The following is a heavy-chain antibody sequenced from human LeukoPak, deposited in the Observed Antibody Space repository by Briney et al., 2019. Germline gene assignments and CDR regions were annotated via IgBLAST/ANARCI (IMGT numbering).Heavy chain of an antibody. D-gene: IGHD3-10*01. V-gene: IGHV1-2*02. Sequence: ASVKVSCKASGYTFTGYYMHWVRQAPGQGLEWMGWINPNSGGTNYAQKFQGRVTMTRDTSISTAYMELSRLRSDDTAVYYCARAHMVRGVMYYYYYYMDVWGKGTTVTVSS. J-gene: IGHJ6*03. CDR3: ARAHMVRGVMYYYYYYMDV. CDR1: GYTFTGYY. CDR2: INPNSGGT.